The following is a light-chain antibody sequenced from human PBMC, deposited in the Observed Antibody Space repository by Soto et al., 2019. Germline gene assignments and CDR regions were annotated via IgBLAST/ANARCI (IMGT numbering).Light chain of an antibody. CDR2: RNT. CDR1: SFNIGANYD. CDR3: QSFDNSLNSVV. V-gene: IGLV1-40*01. Sequence: QSVLTQPPSVSGAPGQRVTISCTGSSFNIGANYDVHWYHHLPETAPKLLIYRNTDRPSGVPDRFSGSRSGTSASLAITGLQAEDEGDFYCQSFDNSLNSVVFGGGTKLTVL. J-gene: IGLJ2*01.